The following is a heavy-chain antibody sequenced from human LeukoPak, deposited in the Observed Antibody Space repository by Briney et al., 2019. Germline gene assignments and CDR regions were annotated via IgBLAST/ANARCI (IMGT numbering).Heavy chain of an antibody. D-gene: IGHD3-22*01. CDR1: GGSLRGYY. CDR3: ARGGSGYPFDY. Sequence: SETLSLTCSVSGGSLRGYYWSWIRQPPGKGLEWIGYIYYTGNSNTNPSLRGRVTISIDTSKTLFSLKVRSVTAADTAMYYCARGGSGYPFDYWGQGAPVIVSS. CDR2: IYYTGNS. J-gene: IGHJ4*02. V-gene: IGHV4-59*01.